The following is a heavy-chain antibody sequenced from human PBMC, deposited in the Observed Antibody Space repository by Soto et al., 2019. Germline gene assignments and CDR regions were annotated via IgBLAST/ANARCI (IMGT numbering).Heavy chain of an antibody. CDR2: IHHGVSA. V-gene: IGHV4-38-2*01. CDR1: GYSISSGYY. D-gene: IGHD1-1*01. J-gene: IGHJ4*02. Sequence: SETLSLTCGVSGYSISSGYYWGWIRQSPGKGLEWIGSIHHGVSALYNPSLKGRVAISVNTSKNQLSLNLSSVTAEDTAVHYCATGWTEVATAHWGQGTLVTVSS. CDR3: ATGWTEVATAH.